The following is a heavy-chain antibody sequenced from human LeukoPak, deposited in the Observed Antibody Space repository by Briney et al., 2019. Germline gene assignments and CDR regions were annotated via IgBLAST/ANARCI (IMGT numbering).Heavy chain of an antibody. J-gene: IGHJ4*02. D-gene: IGHD5-12*01. Sequence: KPGGSLRLSCVAFGFAFETYTMNWVRQAPGKGLEWVSFISSTSSDINYADSVRDRFTISRDNAKNSLFLQMDSLRVEDTAVYYCAKGLFSGYDKYLDSWGQGTLVTVSS. CDR2: ISSTSSDI. V-gene: IGHV3-21*04. CDR3: AKGLFSGYDKYLDS. CDR1: GFAFETYT.